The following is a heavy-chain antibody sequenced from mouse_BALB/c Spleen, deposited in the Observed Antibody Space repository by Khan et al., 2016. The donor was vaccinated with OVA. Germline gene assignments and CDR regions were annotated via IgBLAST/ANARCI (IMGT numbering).Heavy chain of an antibody. CDR2: INPSNGYT. D-gene: IGHD2-14*01. V-gene: IGHV1-4*01. J-gene: IGHJ3*01. CDR1: GYTFTSYT. CDR3: VRDGAYHRNDGWFAY. Sequence: QVQLKESGAELARPGASVTMSCKASGYTFTSYTIHWIKLRPGQGLEWIGYINPSNGYTNYNQKFKDKATLTADKSSTTAYMELSSLTSDDSALYNCVRDGAYHRNDGWFAYWGQGTLVTVSA.